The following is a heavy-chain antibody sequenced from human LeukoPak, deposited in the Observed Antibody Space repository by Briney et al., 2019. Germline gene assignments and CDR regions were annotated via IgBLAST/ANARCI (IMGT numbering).Heavy chain of an antibody. D-gene: IGHD5-18*01. J-gene: IGHJ4*02. CDR3: ARVGGQLWSPRGRYYFDY. CDR1: GGSISSSSYY. Sequence: PSETLSLTCTVSGGSISSSSYYWGWIRQPPGKGLEWIGSIYYSGSTYYNPSLKSRVTISVDTSKNQFSLKLSSVTAADTAVYYCARVGGQLWSPRGRYYFDYWGQGTLVTVSS. CDR2: IYYSGST. V-gene: IGHV4-39*07.